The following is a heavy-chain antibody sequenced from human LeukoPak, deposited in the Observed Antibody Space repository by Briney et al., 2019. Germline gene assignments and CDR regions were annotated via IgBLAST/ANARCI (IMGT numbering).Heavy chain of an antibody. D-gene: IGHD2-15*01. Sequence: ASVKVSCKASGYTFTSYDINWVRQATGQGLEWMGWMNPNSGNTGYAQKFQGRVTMTRNTSISTAFMELSSLRSEDTAVYYCVGEWGFFGRYYFDYWGQGTLVTVSS. CDR2: MNPNSGNT. CDR3: VGEWGFFGRYYFDY. J-gene: IGHJ4*02. V-gene: IGHV1-8*01. CDR1: GYTFTSYD.